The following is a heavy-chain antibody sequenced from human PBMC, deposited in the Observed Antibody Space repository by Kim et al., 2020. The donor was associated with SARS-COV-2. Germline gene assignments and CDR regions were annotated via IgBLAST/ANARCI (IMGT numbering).Heavy chain of an antibody. V-gene: IGHV4-34*01. CDR2: INHSGST. CDR1: GGSFSGYY. D-gene: IGHD2-2*01. CDR3: ARGGIVVVPAALGTIYYYYYSMDV. Sequence: SETLSLTCAVYGGSFSGYYWSWIRQPPGKGLEWIGEINHSGSTNYNPSLKSRVTISVDTSKNQFSLKLSSVTAADTAVYYCARGGIVVVPAALGTIYYYYYSMDVWGKGTTVTVSS. J-gene: IGHJ6*03.